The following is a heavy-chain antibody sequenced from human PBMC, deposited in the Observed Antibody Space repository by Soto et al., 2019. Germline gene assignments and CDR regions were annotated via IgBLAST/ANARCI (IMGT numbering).Heavy chain of an antibody. Sequence: GGSLRLSCAASGFTFSGSAMHWVRQASGKGLEWVGRIRSKANSYATAYAASVKGRFTISRDDSKNTAYLQMNSLKTEDTAVYYCTRKPEYSSSSPYYYYYGMDVWGQGTTLTVSS. CDR1: GFTFSGSA. V-gene: IGHV3-73*01. CDR3: TRKPEYSSSSPYYYYYGMDV. J-gene: IGHJ6*02. D-gene: IGHD6-6*01. CDR2: IRSKANSYAT.